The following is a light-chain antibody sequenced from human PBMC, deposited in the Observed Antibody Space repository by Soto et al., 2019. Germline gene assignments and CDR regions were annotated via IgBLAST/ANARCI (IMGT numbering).Light chain of an antibody. Sequence: QPVLTQSSSASASLGSSVKLTCTLSSGHTRNIIAWHQQQPGKAPRYLMKLDDSGNYNKGSGVPDRFSGSSSGADRYFTISNLQFEDEADYYCETWDTNARVFGGGTSSPS. CDR1: SGHTRNI. J-gene: IGLJ3*02. CDR2: LDDSGNY. V-gene: IGLV4-60*02. CDR3: ETWDTNARV.